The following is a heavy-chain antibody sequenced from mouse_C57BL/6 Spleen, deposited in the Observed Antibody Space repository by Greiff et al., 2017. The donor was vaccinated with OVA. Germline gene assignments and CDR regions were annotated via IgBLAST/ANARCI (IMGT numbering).Heavy chain of an antibody. V-gene: IGHV1-64*01. CDR3: ARKELTTVVAEYYAMDY. J-gene: IGHJ4*01. Sequence: QVQLQQPGAELVKPGASVKLSCKASGYTFTSYWMHWVKQRPGQGLEWIGMIHPNSGSTNYNEKFKSKATLTVDKSSSTAYMQLSSLTSEDSAVYYCARKELTTVVAEYYAMDYWGQGTSVTVSS. CDR1: GYTFTSYW. CDR2: IHPNSGST. D-gene: IGHD1-1*01.